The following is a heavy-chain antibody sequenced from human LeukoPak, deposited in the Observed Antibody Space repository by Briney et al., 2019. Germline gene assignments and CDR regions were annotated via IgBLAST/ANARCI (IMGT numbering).Heavy chain of an antibody. V-gene: IGHV4-34*01. J-gene: IGHJ4*02. CDR2: SSPTGDIT. Sequence: SETLSLTCAVYGGSFSGNYWTLIRQTPGRGLEWIGESSPTGDITGYNPSLRGRATISVDSSKKQFSLKLTSVTAADAGVYYCARVPDFIARPCDSWGPGTLVTVSS. D-gene: IGHD2-21*01. CDR3: ARVPDFIARPCDS. CDR1: GGSFSGNY.